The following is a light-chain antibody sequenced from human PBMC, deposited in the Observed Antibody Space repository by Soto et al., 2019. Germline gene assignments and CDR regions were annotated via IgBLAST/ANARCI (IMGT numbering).Light chain of an antibody. J-gene: IGKJ5*01. Sequence: LTQSPATLSLSPGERATLSCMASQGISSYIAWYQQKPGHPPRLLMFDASRRVAGIPPRFSGGGFGREFTLTISSLEPEDFAIYYCQQRGETFGPGTRLEIK. CDR3: QQRGET. V-gene: IGKV3-11*02. CDR2: DAS. CDR1: QGISSY.